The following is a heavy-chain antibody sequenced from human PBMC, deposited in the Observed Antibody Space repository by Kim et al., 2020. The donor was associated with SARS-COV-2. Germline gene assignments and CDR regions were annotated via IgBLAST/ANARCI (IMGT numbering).Heavy chain of an antibody. Sequence: ASVKVSCKASGYTFTSYAIHWVRQAPGQRLEWMAWINAGNGNTNSSQKFQGRVTITRDTSATTAYMELSSLISEDTALYYCARGGLYCTRTTCRPPFDSWGQGTLVTVSS. J-gene: IGHJ4*02. CDR1: GYTFTSYA. V-gene: IGHV1-3*01. D-gene: IGHD2-2*01. CDR3: ARGGLYCTRTTCRPPFDS. CDR2: INAGNGNT.